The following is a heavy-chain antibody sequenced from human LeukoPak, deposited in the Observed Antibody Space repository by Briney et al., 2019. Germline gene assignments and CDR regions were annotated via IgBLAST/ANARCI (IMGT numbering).Heavy chain of an antibody. CDR2: IYYSGCT. CDR3: ARDLSKANYYYYMDV. D-gene: IGHD2/OR15-2a*01. Sequence: SETLSLTCTVSGGSVSSYYWSWIRQPPGKGLEWIGYIYYSGCTNYNPSLKSRVTISVDTSKNQFSLKLSSVTAADTAVYYCARDLSKANYYYYMDVWGKGTTVTVSS. J-gene: IGHJ6*03. V-gene: IGHV4-59*02. CDR1: GGSVSSYY.